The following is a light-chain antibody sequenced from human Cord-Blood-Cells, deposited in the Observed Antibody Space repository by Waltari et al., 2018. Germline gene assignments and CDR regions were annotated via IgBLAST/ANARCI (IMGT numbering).Light chain of an antibody. CDR2: DAS. Sequence: EIVLTQSPATLSLSPGERATLPCRASQSVSSHLAWYEQKPGQAPRLLIYDASNRATGIPARFSGSGSGTDFTLTISSLEPEDFAVYYCQQRSNWPEWTFGQGTKVEIK. CDR3: QQRSNWPEWT. J-gene: IGKJ1*01. CDR1: QSVSSH. V-gene: IGKV3-11*01.